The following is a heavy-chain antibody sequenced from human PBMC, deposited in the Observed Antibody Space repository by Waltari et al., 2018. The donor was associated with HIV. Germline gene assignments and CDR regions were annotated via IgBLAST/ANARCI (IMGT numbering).Heavy chain of an antibody. CDR2: IKQDGSEK. Sequence: EVQLVESGGGLVQPGGSLRLSCAASGFTFAICWMSWVRQAAGKGPEWVPNIKQDGSEKYYGDSLKGRFTISRDNAKNSLFLQMNSLRAEDTAIYYCARDYYDTGNLDHWGQGTLVTVSA. D-gene: IGHD3-22*01. CDR1: GFTFAICW. V-gene: IGHV3-7*01. CDR3: ARDYYDTGNLDH. J-gene: IGHJ4*02.